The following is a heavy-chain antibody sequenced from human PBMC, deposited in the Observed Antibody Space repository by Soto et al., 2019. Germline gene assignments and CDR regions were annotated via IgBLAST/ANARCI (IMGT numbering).Heavy chain of an antibody. CDR2: IIPILGIA. J-gene: IGHJ4*02. V-gene: IGHV1-69*08. D-gene: IGHD3-22*01. CDR3: AREGDSSGYYDY. Sequence: QVQLVQSGAEVKKPGSSVKVSCKASGGTFSSYTISWVRQAPGQGLEWMGRIIPILGIANYAQKFQGRVTITAEKSTSTAYMELSSLRSEDTAVYYCAREGDSSGYYDYWGQGTLVTVSS. CDR1: GGTFSSYT.